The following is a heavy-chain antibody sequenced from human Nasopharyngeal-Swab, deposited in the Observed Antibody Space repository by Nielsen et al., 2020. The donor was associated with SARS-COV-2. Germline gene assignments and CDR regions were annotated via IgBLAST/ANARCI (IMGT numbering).Heavy chain of an antibody. Sequence: GGSLRLSCTASGFTFGDYAMSWVRQAPGKGLEWVGFIRSKSYGATTEYAASVKGRFTISRDDSKNSLYLQMSSLRTEDTALYYCARDLSSIWTSGLGVWGQGTTVIVSS. J-gene: IGHJ6*02. CDR2: IRSKSYGATT. CDR3: ARDLSSIWTSGLGV. D-gene: IGHD6-13*01. CDR1: GFTFGDYA. V-gene: IGHV3-49*04.